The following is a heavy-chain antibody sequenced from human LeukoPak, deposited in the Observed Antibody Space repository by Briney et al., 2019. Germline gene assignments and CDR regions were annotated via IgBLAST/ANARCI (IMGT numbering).Heavy chain of an antibody. V-gene: IGHV4-59*01. CDR3: ARIEGDNSLDY. CDR1: GGSISDYY. Sequence: SQTLSLTCTVSGGSISDYYWTWIRQPPGKGLEWIAYIHSSGSTNYNPSLKSRVIISVDTSRSQLSLKLSSVTDADTAVYYCARIEGDNSLDYWGQGTLVTVSS. D-gene: IGHD3-9*01. J-gene: IGHJ4*02. CDR2: IHSSGST.